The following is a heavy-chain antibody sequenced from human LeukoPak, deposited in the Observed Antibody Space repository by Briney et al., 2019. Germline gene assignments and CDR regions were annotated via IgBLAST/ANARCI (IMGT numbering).Heavy chain of an antibody. CDR2: IYYSGST. V-gene: IGHV4-59*12. CDR1: GGSLSSYY. Sequence: ASETLSLTCTVSGGSLSSYYWRWIRQPPGKGLAWIGYIYYSGSTSYNPSLKSRVTISVDTSKNQFSLKLSSVTAADTAVYYCARDRIAARLNYYYYMDVWGKGTTVTVSS. CDR3: ARDRIAARLNYYYYMDV. J-gene: IGHJ6*03. D-gene: IGHD6-6*01.